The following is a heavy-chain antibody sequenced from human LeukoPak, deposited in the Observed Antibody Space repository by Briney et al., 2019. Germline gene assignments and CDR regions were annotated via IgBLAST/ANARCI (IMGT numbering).Heavy chain of an antibody. V-gene: IGHV4-59*01. CDR1: GGSISSYY. CDR3: ASQNVNWFDP. Sequence: SETLSLTCSVSGGSISSYYWSWIRQPPGKGLEWIGNIYYSGSTNYSPSLKSRVTISVDTSKNRFSLTLSSVTAAETAVYYCASQNVNWFDPWGQGTLVTVSS. CDR2: IYYSGST. J-gene: IGHJ5*02.